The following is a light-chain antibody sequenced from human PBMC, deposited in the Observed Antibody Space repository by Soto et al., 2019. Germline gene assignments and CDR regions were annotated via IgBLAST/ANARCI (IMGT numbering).Light chain of an antibody. CDR1: QSVSSSY. V-gene: IGKV3-20*01. J-gene: IGKJ4*01. CDR2: GAS. CDR3: QQYGSSLLT. Sequence: EIVLTQSPGTLSLSPGERATLSCRASQSVSSSYLAWYQQKPGQAPRLLIYGASSRATGIPARFSGSGSGTDFTLTISRLEPDDFAVYYCQQYGSSLLTFGGGTKVEIK.